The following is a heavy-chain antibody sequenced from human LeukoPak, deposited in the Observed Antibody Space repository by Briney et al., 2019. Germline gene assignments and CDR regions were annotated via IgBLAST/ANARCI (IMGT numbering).Heavy chain of an antibody. CDR2: IIPILGIA. CDR3: AIQQPHDY. V-gene: IGHV1-69*02. D-gene: IGHD6-13*01. CDR1: GGTFSSYT. Sequence: VASVKVSCKASGGTFSSYTISWVRQAPGQGVEWMGRIIPILGIANYAQKFQGRVTITADKSTSTDYMELSSLRSEDTAVYYCAIQQPHDYWGQGTLVTVSS. J-gene: IGHJ4*02.